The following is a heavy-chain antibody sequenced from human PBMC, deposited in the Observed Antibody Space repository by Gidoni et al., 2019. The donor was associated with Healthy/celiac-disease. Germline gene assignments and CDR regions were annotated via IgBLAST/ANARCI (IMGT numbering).Heavy chain of an antibody. CDR3: ARSGESYYDILTGYYLDY. D-gene: IGHD3-9*01. V-gene: IGHV3-33*01. J-gene: IGHJ4*02. CDR1: TFSSYG. CDR2: IWYDGSTK. Sequence: TFSSYGMHWVRQAPGKGLEWVAVIWYDGSTKYYADSVKGRFTISRDNSKNTLYLQMNSLRAEDTAVYYCARSGESYYDILTGYYLDYWGEGTLGTVSS.